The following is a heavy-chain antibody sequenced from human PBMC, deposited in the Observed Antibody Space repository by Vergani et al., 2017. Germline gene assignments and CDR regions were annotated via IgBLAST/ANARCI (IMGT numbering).Heavy chain of an antibody. Sequence: QEQLVQSGGEVKKPGASVKVFCKASGYNFTGYYMHWVRQAPGQGLEWMGWINPNSGGPNYAQKFQGRVTMTRDTSISTAYMELSRLRSDDTAVFYCARAMGERGRSSSWYPAEYFQHWDQGTLVTVSS. V-gene: IGHV1-2*02. CDR2: INPNSGGP. D-gene: IGHD6-13*01. J-gene: IGHJ1*01. CDR1: GYNFTGYY. CDR3: ARAMGERGRSSSWYPAEYFQH.